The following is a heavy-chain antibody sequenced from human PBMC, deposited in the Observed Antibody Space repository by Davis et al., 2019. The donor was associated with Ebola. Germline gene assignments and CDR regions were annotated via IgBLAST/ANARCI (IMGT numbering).Heavy chain of an antibody. V-gene: IGHV4-59*11. D-gene: IGHD1-1*01. Sequence: SETLSLTCTVYGGSTTRPLCSRISQHPGKGLEWIGYVYYTGTTKYNPSLKSRVTISVDTSKNQFSLKLCSVTAVDTAVYFCARGGNCWNGDFDYWGQGTLVTVAS. CDR1: GGSTTRPL. CDR3: ARGGNCWNGDFDY. J-gene: IGHJ4*02. CDR2: VYYTGTT.